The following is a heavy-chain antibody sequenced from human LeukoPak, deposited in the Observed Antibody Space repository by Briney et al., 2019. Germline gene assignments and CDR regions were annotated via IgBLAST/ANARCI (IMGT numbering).Heavy chain of an antibody. CDR3: ARGGVGYCSSTSCYPIDY. CDR2: IYYSGST. Sequence: SETLSLTCTVSGGSISSYYWSWIRQPPGKGLEWIGYIYYSGSTNYNPSLKSRVTISVDTSKNQFSLKLSSVTAADTAVYYCARGGVGYCSSTSCYPIDYWGQGTLVTVSS. J-gene: IGHJ4*02. D-gene: IGHD2-2*01. V-gene: IGHV4-59*01. CDR1: GGSISSYY.